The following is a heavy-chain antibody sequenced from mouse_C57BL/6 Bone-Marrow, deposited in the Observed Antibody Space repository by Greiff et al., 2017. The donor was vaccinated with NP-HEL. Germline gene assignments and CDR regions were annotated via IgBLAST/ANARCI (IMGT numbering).Heavy chain of an antibody. J-gene: IGHJ1*03. CDR3: AVWLRRGYWYFDV. V-gene: IGHV1-31*01. CDR1: GYSFTGYY. CDR2: IYPYNGVS. D-gene: IGHD2-2*01. Sequence: EVKLMESGPELVKPGASVKISCKASGYSFTGYYMHWVKQSHGNILDWIGYIYPYNGVSSYNQKFKGKATLTVDKSSSTAYMELRSLTSEDSAVYYCAVWLRRGYWYFDVWGTGTTVTVSS.